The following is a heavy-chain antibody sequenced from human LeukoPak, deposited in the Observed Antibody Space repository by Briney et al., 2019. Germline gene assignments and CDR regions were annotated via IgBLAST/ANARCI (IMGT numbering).Heavy chain of an antibody. CDR3: ARGRNWNSEEGVPH. V-gene: IGHV1-18*01. Sequence: ASVKVSCKASGYTFSSYGIIWVRQAPGHGLEWMGWISAYNHNTNYAQKFQGRLTMTTDTSTSTAYMELRSLRSDDTGLYYCARGRNWNSEEGVPHWGQGTLVTVSS. D-gene: IGHD1-7*01. CDR2: ISAYNHNT. CDR1: GYTFSSYG. J-gene: IGHJ4*02.